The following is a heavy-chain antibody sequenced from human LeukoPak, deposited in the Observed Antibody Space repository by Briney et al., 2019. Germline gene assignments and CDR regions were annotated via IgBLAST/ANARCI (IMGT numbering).Heavy chain of an antibody. J-gene: IGHJ4*02. CDR1: GFTFSSYW. Sequence: GGPLRLSCAASGFTFSSYWMSWVRQAPGKGLEWVANIKQDGSEKYYVDSVKGRFTISRDNAKNSLYLQMNSLRAEDTAVYYCARRDKWELLSYYFDYRGQGTLVTVSS. V-gene: IGHV3-7*01. CDR3: ARRDKWELLSYYFDY. CDR2: IKQDGSEK. D-gene: IGHD1-26*01.